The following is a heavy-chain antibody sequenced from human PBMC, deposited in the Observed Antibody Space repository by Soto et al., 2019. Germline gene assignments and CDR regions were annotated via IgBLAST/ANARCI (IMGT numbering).Heavy chain of an antibody. CDR1: GGTFSSYA. D-gene: IGHD6-19*01. V-gene: IGHV1-69*13. Sequence: SVKVSCKASGGTFSSYAISWVRQAPGQGLEWMGGIIPIFGTANYAQKFQGRVTITADEPTSTAYMELSSLRSEDTAVYYCAREFVAVAGTPFDYWGQGTLVTVSS. CDR3: AREFVAVAGTPFDY. J-gene: IGHJ4*02. CDR2: IIPIFGTA.